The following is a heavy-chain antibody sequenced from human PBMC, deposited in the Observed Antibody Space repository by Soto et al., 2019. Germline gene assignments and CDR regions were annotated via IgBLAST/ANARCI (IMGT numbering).Heavy chain of an antibody. CDR2: IQRGYSDT. Sequence: GESLKINGNVSGYRFTPYWIAWVGQMPGKGLEWMGIIQRGYSDTKYSPSVQGQVTISADKSVGTALLQWTRPKASDTAPYCCARKEHLSPYYYDMDVWGQGTTVTVSS. D-gene: IGHD1-1*01. CDR1: GYRFTPYW. J-gene: IGHJ6*02. V-gene: IGHV5-51*01. CDR3: ARKEHLSPYYYDMDV.